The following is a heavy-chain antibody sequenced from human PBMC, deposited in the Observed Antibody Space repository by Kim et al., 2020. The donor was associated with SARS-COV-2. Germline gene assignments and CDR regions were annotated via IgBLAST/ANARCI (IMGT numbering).Heavy chain of an antibody. V-gene: IGHV3-30*18. J-gene: IGHJ3*02. Sequence: GGSLRLSCAASGFTFSSYGMHWVRQAPGKGLEWVAVISYDGSNKYYADSVKGRFTISRDNSKNTLYLQMNSLRAEDTAVYYCAKDGEVGATYNDAFDIWGQGTMVTVSS. CDR3: AKDGEVGATYNDAFDI. D-gene: IGHD1-26*01. CDR2: ISYDGSNK. CDR1: GFTFSSYG.